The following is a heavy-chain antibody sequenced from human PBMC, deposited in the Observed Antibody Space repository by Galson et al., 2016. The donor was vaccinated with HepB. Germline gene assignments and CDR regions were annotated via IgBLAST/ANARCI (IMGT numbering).Heavy chain of an antibody. V-gene: IGHV3-7*03. CDR3: VRASGWISDY. J-gene: IGHJ4*02. Sequence: SLRLSCATSGFTFGSFWMNWVRQAPGKGPEWVANIQQDGSERNYLDSVKGRFTISRDNAEQSLNLQMNSLRADDTAVYYCVRASGWISDYWGQGTLVSVSS. CDR1: GFTFGSFW. CDR2: IQQDGSER. D-gene: IGHD1-1*01.